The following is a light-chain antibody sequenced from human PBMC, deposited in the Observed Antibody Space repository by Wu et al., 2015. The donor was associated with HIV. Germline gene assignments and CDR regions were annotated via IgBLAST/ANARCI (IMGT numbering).Light chain of an antibody. CDR3: QQYNNWPLT. V-gene: IGKV3-15*01. Sequence: EIVMTQSPATLSVSPGERVTLSCRASQTIATNLAWYQQKPGQAPRLLIHDASTRATDVPARFSGSGSGTEFTLTISSMQSEDFAVYYCQQYNNWPLTFGGGTKVEIK. CDR1: QTIATN. J-gene: IGKJ4*01. CDR2: DAS.